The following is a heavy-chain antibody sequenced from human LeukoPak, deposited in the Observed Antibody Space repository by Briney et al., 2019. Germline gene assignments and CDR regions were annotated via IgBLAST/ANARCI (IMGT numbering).Heavy chain of an antibody. Sequence: SETLSLTCTVSGGSISSYYWSWIRQPPGKGLEWIGYIYHSGSTYYNPSLKSRVTISVDRSKNQFSLKLSSVTAADTAVYYCASGQILSAFDIWGQGTMVTVSS. J-gene: IGHJ3*02. D-gene: IGHD3-9*01. V-gene: IGHV4-59*04. CDR3: ASGQILSAFDI. CDR2: IYHSGST. CDR1: GGSISSYY.